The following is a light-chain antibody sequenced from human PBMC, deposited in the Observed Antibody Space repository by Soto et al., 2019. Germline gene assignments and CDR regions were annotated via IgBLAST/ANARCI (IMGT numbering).Light chain of an antibody. CDR3: QQYNSYLYT. V-gene: IGKV1-5*03. J-gene: IGKJ2*01. CDR1: QSISSW. CDR2: KAS. Sequence: DIQMTQSPSTLSASVGDRVTITCRASQSISSWLAWYQQKPGKAPKLLIYKASSLESVVPSRFSGSGSWTEFTLTISSLQPADFATYYCQQYNSYLYTFGQGTKLEIK.